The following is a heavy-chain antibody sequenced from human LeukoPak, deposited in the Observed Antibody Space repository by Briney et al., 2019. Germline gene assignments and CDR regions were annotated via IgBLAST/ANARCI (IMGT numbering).Heavy chain of an antibody. D-gene: IGHD6-19*01. CDR3: ARDLNSVAGTKFDY. V-gene: IGHV3-30*03. Sequence: PGGSLRLSCTASGFTFSSYGMHWVRQAPGEGLEWVAVIAYDASNKYYADSVKGRFTISRDNAKNSLYLQMNSLRAEDTAVYYCARDLNSVAGTKFDYWGQGTLVTVSS. CDR2: IAYDASNK. CDR1: GFTFSSYG. J-gene: IGHJ4*01.